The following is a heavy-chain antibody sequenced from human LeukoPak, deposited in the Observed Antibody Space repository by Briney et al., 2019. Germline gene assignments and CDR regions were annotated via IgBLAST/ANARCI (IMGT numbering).Heavy chain of an antibody. J-gene: IGHJ4*02. Sequence: ASVKVSCKASGYSFSSYHIHWVRQAPGQGLEWTGKINPSGGSTTYAQKLQGRVTMIRNTSTSTVYLELSRLTSEDTAVYYCARGGALRDFDYWGQGSLVTVSS. V-gene: IGHV1-46*04. CDR1: GYSFSSYH. CDR2: INPSGGST. D-gene: IGHD5-24*01. CDR3: ARGGALRDFDY.